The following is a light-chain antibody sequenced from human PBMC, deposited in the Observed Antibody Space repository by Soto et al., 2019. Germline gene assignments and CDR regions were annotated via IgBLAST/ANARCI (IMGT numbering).Light chain of an antibody. CDR2: GAF. J-gene: IGKJ1*01. CDR1: QSVSSN. CDR3: QQYNNWPQT. Sequence: EIVMTQSPATLSVSPGERATLSCRASQSVSSNLAWYQQKPGQAPRLLIYGAFNRATGIPARFSGSGSGTDFTLTISGLQSEDFAVYYCQQYNNWPQTFGQGTKVDIK. V-gene: IGKV3D-15*01.